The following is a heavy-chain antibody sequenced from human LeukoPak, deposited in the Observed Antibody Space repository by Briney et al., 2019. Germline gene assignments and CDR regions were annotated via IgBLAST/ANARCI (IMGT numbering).Heavy chain of an antibody. D-gene: IGHD2-2*01. CDR3: ARGPRKDIVVVPAALHFDY. Sequence: SETLSLTCTVSGGSISSYYWSWIRQPPGKGLEWIGYIYYSGSTNYNPSLKSRVTISVDTSKNQFSLKLSSVTAADTAVYYCARGPRKDIVVVPAALHFDYWGQGTLVTASS. V-gene: IGHV4-59*01. CDR2: IYYSGST. CDR1: GGSISSYY. J-gene: IGHJ4*02.